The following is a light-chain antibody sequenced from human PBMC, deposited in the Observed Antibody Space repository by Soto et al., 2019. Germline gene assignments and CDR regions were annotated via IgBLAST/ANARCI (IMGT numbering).Light chain of an antibody. CDR1: QTVNSR. Sequence: EIVLTQSPATLSSSPGERATLSCRASQTVNSRLAWYQHKPGQAPRLLIYHTSNRATGIPARFSGSGSGTDFTLTISRLGPEDSAVYYCQQYVISVTFGGGTKVDIK. CDR3: QQYVISVT. J-gene: IGKJ4*01. V-gene: IGKV3-11*01. CDR2: HTS.